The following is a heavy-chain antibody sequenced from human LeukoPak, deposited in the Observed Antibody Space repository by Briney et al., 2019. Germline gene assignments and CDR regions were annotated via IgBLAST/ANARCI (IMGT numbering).Heavy chain of an antibody. D-gene: IGHD3-10*01. Sequence: ASVKVSCKASGGTFSSYAISWVRQAPGQGLEWMGGIIPIFGTANYAQKFQGRVTITADESTSTAYMELSSLRSEDTAVYYCAREGLGGDYYYGSGSHWGQGTLVTVSS. CDR2: IIPIFGTA. J-gene: IGHJ4*02. CDR1: GGTFSSYA. V-gene: IGHV1-69*13. CDR3: AREGLGGDYYYGSGSH.